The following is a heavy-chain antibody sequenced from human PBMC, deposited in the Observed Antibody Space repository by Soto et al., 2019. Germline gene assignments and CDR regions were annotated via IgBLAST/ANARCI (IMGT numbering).Heavy chain of an antibody. J-gene: IGHJ6*02. CDR2: ISYDGSNK. Sequence: GWSLRLSCTSSVFTFISYGMHWVRQAPGKGLEWVAVISYDGSNKYYADSVKGRFTISRDNSKNTLYLQMNSLRAEDTAVYYCAKDQYGMDVWGQGTTVTVSS. CDR1: VFTFISYG. CDR3: AKDQYGMDV. V-gene: IGHV3-30*18.